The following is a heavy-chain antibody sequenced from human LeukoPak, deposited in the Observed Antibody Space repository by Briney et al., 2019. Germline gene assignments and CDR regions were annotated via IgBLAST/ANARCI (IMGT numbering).Heavy chain of an antibody. Sequence: PGGSLRLSCAASGFTFSSYAMSWVRQAPGKGLEWVSGISTSGGSTYYADSVKGRLTISRDNSKNTLYLQMNSLRAEDTAVYYCAKGMIVVVDYFDYWGQGTMVTVSS. J-gene: IGHJ4*02. V-gene: IGHV3-23*01. CDR1: GFTFSSYA. CDR2: ISTSGGST. D-gene: IGHD3-22*01. CDR3: AKGMIVVVDYFDY.